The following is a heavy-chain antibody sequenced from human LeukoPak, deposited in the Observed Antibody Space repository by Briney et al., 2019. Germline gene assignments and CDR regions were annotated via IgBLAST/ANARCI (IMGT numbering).Heavy chain of an antibody. Sequence: GGSLRLSCAASGFIFNTNALTWVRQAPGKGLEWVSTITGNDGSTFYANSVKGRFTISRDNSKNMMFLHMTSLRAEDTAVYYCTKFGYWGQGVLVTVSS. CDR1: GFIFNTNA. V-gene: IGHV3-23*01. J-gene: IGHJ4*02. CDR3: TKFGY. CDR2: ITGNDGST.